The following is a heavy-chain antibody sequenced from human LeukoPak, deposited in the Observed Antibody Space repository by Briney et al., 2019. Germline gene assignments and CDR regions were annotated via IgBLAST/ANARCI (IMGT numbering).Heavy chain of an antibody. CDR1: GGTFSSYT. Sequence: ASVKVSCKASGGTFSSYTISWVRQAPGQGLEWMGRIIPILGIANYAQKFQGRVTITADKSTSTAYMELSSLRSEDTAVYYCAREIVGAKKANLDYWGQGTLVTVSS. J-gene: IGHJ4*02. CDR2: IIPILGIA. V-gene: IGHV1-69*04. CDR3: AREIVGAKKANLDY. D-gene: IGHD1-26*01.